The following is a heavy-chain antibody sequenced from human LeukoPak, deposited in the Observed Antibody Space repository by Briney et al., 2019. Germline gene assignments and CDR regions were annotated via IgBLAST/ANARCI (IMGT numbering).Heavy chain of an antibody. CDR3: AREGLRSFKWFDP. J-gene: IGHJ5*02. Sequence: SVKVSCKASGGTFTGYAICWGRQAPGQGVWWMGRIIPIFVIANYAQRLQGRVTITADKSTSTAYMELSSLRSEDTAVYYCAREGLRSFKWFDPWGQGTLVTVSS. V-gene: IGHV1-69*04. CDR2: IIPIFVIA. CDR1: GGTFTGYA. D-gene: IGHD5-12*01.